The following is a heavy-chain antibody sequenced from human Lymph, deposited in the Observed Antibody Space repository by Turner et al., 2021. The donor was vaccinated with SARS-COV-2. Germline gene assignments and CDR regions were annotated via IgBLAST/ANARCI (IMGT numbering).Heavy chain of an antibody. D-gene: IGHD4-17*01. V-gene: IGHV3-33*01. CDR3: ARNLTPYGDPRDY. J-gene: IGHJ4*02. CDR2: MWYDGSNK. Sequence: QVQLVESGGGVVQPGRSPRLTCSASGFTFSSYGMQWVRQAPGKGMEWVAVMWYDGSNKCYAESVKGRFTISRDNSRNTLYLQINSLRAEDTAVYYCARNLTPYGDPRDYWGQGTLVTVSS. CDR1: GFTFSSYG.